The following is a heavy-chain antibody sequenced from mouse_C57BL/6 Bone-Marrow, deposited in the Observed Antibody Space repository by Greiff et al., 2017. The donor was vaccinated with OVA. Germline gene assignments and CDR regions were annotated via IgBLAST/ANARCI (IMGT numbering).Heavy chain of an antibody. CDR1: GYTFTSYT. Sequence: QVQLQQSGAELARPGASVKMSCKASGYTFTSYTMHWVKQRPGQGLEWIGYINPSSGYTKYNQKFKDKATLTADKSSSTAYMQLSSLTSEDSAVYYGARWDYGSSYWYFDVWGTGTTVTVSS. J-gene: IGHJ1*03. V-gene: IGHV1-4*01. CDR3: ARWDYGSSYWYFDV. D-gene: IGHD1-1*01. CDR2: INPSSGYT.